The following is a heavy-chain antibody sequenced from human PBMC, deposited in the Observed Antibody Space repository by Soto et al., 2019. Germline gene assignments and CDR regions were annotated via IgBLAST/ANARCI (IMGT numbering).Heavy chain of an antibody. Sequence: QVQLVQSGDEVKKPGASVKVSCQASGYTFSDYAISWVRQAPGQGLEWMGWISASTRNTDQAQNFQGRVIMTLDTSTDTAYMGLRTLRSDDTAVYYCVRCYCSVGSCYACWHFDLWGRGTLVTVSS. V-gene: IGHV1-18*01. J-gene: IGHJ2*01. CDR1: GYTFSDYA. CDR3: VRCYCSVGSCYACWHFDL. D-gene: IGHD2-15*01. CDR2: ISASTRNT.